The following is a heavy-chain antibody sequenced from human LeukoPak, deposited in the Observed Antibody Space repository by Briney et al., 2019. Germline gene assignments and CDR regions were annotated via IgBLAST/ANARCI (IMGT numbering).Heavy chain of an antibody. CDR2: MNPNSGNT. V-gene: IGHV1-8*01. Sequence: ASVKVSCKASGYTFTSYDINWVRQATGQGLEWMGWMNPNSGNTGYAQKFQGRVTMTRNTSISTAYMELSSLRSEDTAVYYCARTGILRYFGWLLSYPSTPSYYFDYWGQGTLVTVSS. CDR1: GYTFTSYD. CDR3: ARTGILRYFGWLLSYPSTPSYYFDY. J-gene: IGHJ4*02. D-gene: IGHD3-9*01.